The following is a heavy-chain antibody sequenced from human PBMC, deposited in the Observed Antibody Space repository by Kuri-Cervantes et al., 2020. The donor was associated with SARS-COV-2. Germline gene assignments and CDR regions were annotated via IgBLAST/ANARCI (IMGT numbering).Heavy chain of an antibody. CDR2: IYSDGSTT. D-gene: IGHD4-17*01. J-gene: IGHJ4*02. V-gene: IGHV3-23*03. CDR1: GSTFRRYA. CDR3: ARDYGDYS. Sequence: GGSLRLSCAASGSTFRRYAMSWVRQAPGKGLEWVSVIYSDGSTTYYADSVKGRFTISRDNSKNTLYLQMNSLRAEDTAVYYCARDYGDYSWGQGTLVTVSS.